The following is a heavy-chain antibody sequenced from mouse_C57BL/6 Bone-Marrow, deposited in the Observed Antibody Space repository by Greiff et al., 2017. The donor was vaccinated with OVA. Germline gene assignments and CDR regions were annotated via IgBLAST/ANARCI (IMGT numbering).Heavy chain of an antibody. CDR1: GYTFTSYW. Sequence: QVQLKQPGAELVRPGSSVKLSCKASGYTFTSYWMDWVKQRPGQGLEWIGNIYPSDSETHYNQKFKDKATLTVDKSSSTAYMQLSSLTSEDSAVYYCARGGKGYAMDYWGQGTSVTVSS. CDR3: ARGGKGYAMDY. V-gene: IGHV1-61*01. J-gene: IGHJ4*01. CDR2: IYPSDSET.